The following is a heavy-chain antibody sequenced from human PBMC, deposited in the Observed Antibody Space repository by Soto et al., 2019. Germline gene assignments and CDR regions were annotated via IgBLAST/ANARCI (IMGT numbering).Heavy chain of an antibody. Sequence: PLETLSLTCTVSGGSISSGGYYWSWIRQHPGKGLEWIGYIYYSGSTYYNPSLKSRVTISVDTSKNQFSLKLSSVTAADTAVYYCARGATATGGDFDYWGQGTLVTVSS. CDR2: IYYSGST. CDR1: GGSISSGGYY. CDR3: ARGATATGGDFDY. D-gene: IGHD4-4*01. J-gene: IGHJ4*02. V-gene: IGHV4-31*03.